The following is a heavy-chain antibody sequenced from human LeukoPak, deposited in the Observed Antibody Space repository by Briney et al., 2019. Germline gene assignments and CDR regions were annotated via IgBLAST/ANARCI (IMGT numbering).Heavy chain of an antibody. CDR2: IKEDGGEK. CDR3: VRDRGYCSGGTCYALWDY. Sequence: GGSLRLSCAASGFTFSNYWMTWVRQAPGKGLEWVAHIKEDGGEKHYVDPVKGRFTISRDNAKNSLYLQMNRLRAEDTAMYYCVRDRGYCSGGTCYALWDYWGQGTLIPVSS. D-gene: IGHD2-15*01. CDR1: GFTFSNYW. J-gene: IGHJ4*02. V-gene: IGHV3-7*01.